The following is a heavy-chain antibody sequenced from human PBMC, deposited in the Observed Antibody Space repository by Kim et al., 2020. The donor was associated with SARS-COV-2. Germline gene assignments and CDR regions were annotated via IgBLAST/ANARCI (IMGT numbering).Heavy chain of an antibody. Sequence: SETLSLTCTVSGGSISSGSYYWSWIRQPAGKGLEWIGRIYTSGSTNYNPSLKSRVTISVDTSKNQFSLKLSSVTAADTAVYYCARDKNPYYYGSGSPRDNWFDPWGQGTLVTVSS. J-gene: IGHJ5*02. CDR1: GGSISSGSYY. CDR3: ARDKNPYYYGSGSPRDNWFDP. D-gene: IGHD3-10*01. CDR2: IYTSGST. V-gene: IGHV4-61*02.